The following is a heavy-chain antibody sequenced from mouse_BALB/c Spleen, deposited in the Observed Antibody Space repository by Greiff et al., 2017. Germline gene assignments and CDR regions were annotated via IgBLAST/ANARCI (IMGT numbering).Heavy chain of an antibody. CDR3: ARATATSYYYAMDY. J-gene: IGHJ4*01. CDR2: ISDGGSYT. CDR1: GFTFSDYY. D-gene: IGHD1-2*01. V-gene: IGHV5-4*02. Sequence: EVKVVESGGGLVKPGGSLKLSCAASGFTFSDYYMYWVRQTPEKRLEWVATISDGGSYTYYPDSVKGRFTISRDNAKNNLYLQMSSLKSEDTAMYYCARATATSYYYAMDYWGQGTSVTVSS.